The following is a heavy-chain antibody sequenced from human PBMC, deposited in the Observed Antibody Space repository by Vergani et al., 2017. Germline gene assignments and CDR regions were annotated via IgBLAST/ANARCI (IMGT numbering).Heavy chain of an antibody. D-gene: IGHD5-18*01. CDR2: IYHSGST. Sequence: QVQLQESGPGLVKPSETLSLTCAVSGYSISSGYYWGWIRQTQGKGLEWIGSIYHSGSTYYNPSLKSRVTRSVDTSKNQFSLKLSCATAADTAVYYCARQVDTAMGNDYWGQGTLVTVSS. J-gene: IGHJ4*02. V-gene: IGHV4-38-2*01. CDR1: GYSISSGYY. CDR3: ARQVDTAMGNDY.